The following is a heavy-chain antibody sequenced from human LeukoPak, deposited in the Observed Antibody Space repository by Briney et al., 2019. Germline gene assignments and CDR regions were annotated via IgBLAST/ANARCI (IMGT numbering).Heavy chain of an antibody. Sequence: GGSLRLSCAASGFTFSSYAMHWVRQAPGKGLEWVSGISWNSGSIGYADSVKGRFTISRDNAKNSLYLQMNSLRAEDTALYYCAILNMGATTPRYFDLWGRGTLVTVSS. V-gene: IGHV3-9*01. CDR1: GFTFSSYA. CDR3: AILNMGATTPRYFDL. D-gene: IGHD5-12*01. CDR2: ISWNSGSI. J-gene: IGHJ2*01.